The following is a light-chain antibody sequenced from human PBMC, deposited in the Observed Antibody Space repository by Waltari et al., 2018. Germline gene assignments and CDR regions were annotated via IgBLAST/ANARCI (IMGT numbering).Light chain of an antibody. CDR3: QQYDTYPLT. CDR1: QGISTY. V-gene: IGKV1-16*02. CDR2: AAS. J-gene: IGKJ4*01. Sequence: DTQMTQSPSALSASVGDRVTITCRASQGISTYLAWYQQKPGKAPKPLLYAASSLQSGVPSKFSGSGSGTEFTLTISSLQPEDFATYYCQQYDTYPLTFGGGTKMEIK.